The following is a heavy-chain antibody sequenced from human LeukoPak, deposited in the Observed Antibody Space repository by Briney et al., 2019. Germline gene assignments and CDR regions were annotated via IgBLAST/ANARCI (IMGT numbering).Heavy chain of an antibody. Sequence: ASVKVSCKASGYTFTDYGVSWVRQAPGQGLEWMGYISVYSGYTNYAQKVQGRVTMTTDTSTSTAYMELRSLRSDDTAVYYCARGGATTAIDYWGQGALVTVSS. CDR2: ISVYSGYT. V-gene: IGHV1-18*01. CDR3: ARGGATTAIDY. D-gene: IGHD5-12*01. J-gene: IGHJ4*02. CDR1: GYTFTDYG.